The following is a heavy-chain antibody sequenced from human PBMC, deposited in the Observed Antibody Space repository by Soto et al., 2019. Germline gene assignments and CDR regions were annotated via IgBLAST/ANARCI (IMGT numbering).Heavy chain of an antibody. CDR2: ISYDGSNK. D-gene: IGHD3-9*01. J-gene: IGHJ4*02. Sequence: GGSLRLSCAASGFTFSSYGMHWVRQAPGKGLEWVAVISYDGSNKYYADSVKGRFTISRDNSKNTLYLQMNSLRAEDTAVYYCAKELEIFLLYDILTHTPGDYWGQGTLVTVSS. V-gene: IGHV3-30*18. CDR1: GFTFSSYG. CDR3: AKELEIFLLYDILTHTPGDY.